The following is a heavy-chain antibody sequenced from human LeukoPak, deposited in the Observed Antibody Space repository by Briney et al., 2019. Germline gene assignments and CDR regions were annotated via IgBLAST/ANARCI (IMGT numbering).Heavy chain of an antibody. J-gene: IGHJ4*02. CDR2: ISGSGDNT. Sequence: HPGGSLRLSCAAPGFTFSSYAMSWVRQVPGKGLEWVSVISGSGDNTYYADSVKGRFTISRDNSKNMLYLQMNSLRAEDTAVYYCAKTADFGVGPFDYWGQGTLVTVSS. D-gene: IGHD3-3*01. V-gene: IGHV3-23*01. CDR3: AKTADFGVGPFDY. CDR1: GFTFSSYA.